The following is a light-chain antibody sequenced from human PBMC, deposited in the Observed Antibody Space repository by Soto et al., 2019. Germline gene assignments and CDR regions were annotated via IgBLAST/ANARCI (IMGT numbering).Light chain of an antibody. V-gene: IGKV3-20*01. CDR2: GAS. Sequence: EIVLTQSPGTLSLSPGERATLSCRASQSVSSSYLAWYQQKPGQAPRLLIYGASGRATGIPDRFSGSGSGTDFTLTISRLEPEDFAVYYCQQYSSSSYTFGQGTKLEIK. CDR3: QQYSSSSYT. CDR1: QSVSSSY. J-gene: IGKJ2*01.